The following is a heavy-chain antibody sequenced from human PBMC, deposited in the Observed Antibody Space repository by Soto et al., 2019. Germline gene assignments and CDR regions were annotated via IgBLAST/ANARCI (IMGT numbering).Heavy chain of an antibody. CDR3: ARAIGGNSRPPRYWYFDL. J-gene: IGHJ2*01. D-gene: IGHD2-21*02. CDR2: IYHSGST. Sequence: PSETLSLTCAVSGGSISSGGYSWSWIRQPPGKGLEWTGYIYHSGSTYYNPSLKSRVTISVDRSKNQFSLKLSSVTAADTAVYYCARAIGGNSRPPRYWYFDLWGRGTLVTVSS. V-gene: IGHV4-30-2*01. CDR1: GGSISSGGYS.